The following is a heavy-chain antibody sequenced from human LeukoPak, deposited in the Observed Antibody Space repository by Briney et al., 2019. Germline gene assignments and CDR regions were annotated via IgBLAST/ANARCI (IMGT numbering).Heavy chain of an antibody. Sequence: GGSLRLSCAASRFTFSDYYMSWVRQAPGKGLAWVSYMSSGGSTLSYADSVKGRFTISRDNAENSLYLQMNSLRVEATAVYYCARVLRGGNSGYTFDIWGQGTMFTVSS. CDR2: MSSGGSTL. CDR3: ARVLRGGNSGYTFDI. J-gene: IGHJ3*02. D-gene: IGHD4-23*01. V-gene: IGHV3-11*01. CDR1: RFTFSDYY.